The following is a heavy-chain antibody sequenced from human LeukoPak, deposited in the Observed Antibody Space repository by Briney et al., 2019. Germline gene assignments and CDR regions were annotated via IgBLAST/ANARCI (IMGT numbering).Heavy chain of an antibody. CDR3: ARDLEYYYDSSGYYYDL. D-gene: IGHD3-22*01. CDR1: GGSISSSSYY. J-gene: IGHJ5*02. V-gene: IGHV4-39*07. CDR2: IYYSGNT. Sequence: PSETLSLTCTVSGGSISSSSYYWGWIRQPPGKGLEWIGSIYYSGNTYYNPSLKSRVTISVDTSKNQFSLKLSSVTAADTAVYYCARDLEYYYDSSGYYYDLRGQGTLVTVSS.